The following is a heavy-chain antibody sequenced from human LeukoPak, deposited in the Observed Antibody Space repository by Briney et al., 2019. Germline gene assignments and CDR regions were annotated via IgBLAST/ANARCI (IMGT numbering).Heavy chain of an antibody. D-gene: IGHD2-21*01. CDR2: ISSDGNTE. V-gene: IGHV3-33*05. CDR1: GFIFSTFG. CDR3: ARDGGGHEIDY. J-gene: IGHJ4*02. Sequence: PGGSLRLSCAASGFIFSTFGMHWVRQAPGKGLEWVARISSDGNTEHYPDSVKGRFTLSRDNSRNTVFLQMDSLRVDDTAVYYCARDGGGHEIDYWGQGILVIVSS.